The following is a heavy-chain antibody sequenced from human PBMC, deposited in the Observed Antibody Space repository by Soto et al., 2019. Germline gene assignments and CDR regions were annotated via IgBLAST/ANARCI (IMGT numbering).Heavy chain of an antibody. CDR2: ISSSSSTI. D-gene: IGHD6-6*01. J-gene: IGHJ3*02. Sequence: GSLRLSCAASGFTFSSYSMNWVRQAPGKGLEWVSYISSSSSTIYYADSVKGRFTISRDNAKNSLYLQMNSLRDEDTAVYYCARAIAARPGVYAFDIWGQGTMVTVSS. CDR3: ARAIAARPGVYAFDI. V-gene: IGHV3-48*02. CDR1: GFTFSSYS.